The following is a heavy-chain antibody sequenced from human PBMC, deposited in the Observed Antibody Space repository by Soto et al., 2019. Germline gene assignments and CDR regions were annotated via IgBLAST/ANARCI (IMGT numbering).Heavy chain of an antibody. CDR1: GYSFTNND. CDR2: MNPGSGDT. J-gene: IGHJ5*02. CDR3: ARMATFGSLNWFDP. V-gene: IGHV1-8*01. D-gene: IGHD3-16*01. Sequence: ASVKVSCKASGYSFTNNDVSWVRQATGQGLEWMGWMNPGSGDTGYARKFQGRVTMTRDISIATAYMELSSLRSDDTAIYYCARMATFGSLNWFDPWGQGTLVTVSS.